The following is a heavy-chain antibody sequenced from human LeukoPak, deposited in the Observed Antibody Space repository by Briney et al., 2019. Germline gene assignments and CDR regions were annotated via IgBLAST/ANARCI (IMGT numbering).Heavy chain of an antibody. Sequence: SGTLSLTCAVSGDSISSSNWWSWVRQPPGKGLEWIGEIYHSGSTNYNPSLRSRVIISVDKSENQFSLKLSSVTAADTAVYYCARNGDLCLEYWGQGALVTVSS. D-gene: IGHD4-17*01. CDR3: ARNGDLCLEY. V-gene: IGHV4-4*02. CDR1: GDSISSSNW. J-gene: IGHJ4*02. CDR2: IYHSGST.